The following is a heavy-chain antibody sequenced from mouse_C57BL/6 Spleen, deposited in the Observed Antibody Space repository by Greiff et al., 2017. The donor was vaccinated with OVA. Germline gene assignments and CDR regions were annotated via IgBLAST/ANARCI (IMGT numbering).Heavy chain of an antibody. CDR3: ARGSPMDY. J-gene: IGHJ4*01. CDR2: IDPSDSYT. V-gene: IGHV1-69*01. Sequence: QVQLQQPGAELVMPGASVKLSCKASGYTFTSYWMHWVKQRPGQGLEWIGEIDPSDSYTNYNQKFKGKSTLTVDKSSSTAYMQLSSLTSEDSAVYYCARGSPMDYWGQETSVTVSS. CDR1: GYTFTSYW.